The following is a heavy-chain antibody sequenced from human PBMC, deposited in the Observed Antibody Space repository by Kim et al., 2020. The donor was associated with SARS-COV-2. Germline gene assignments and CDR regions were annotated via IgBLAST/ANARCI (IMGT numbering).Heavy chain of an antibody. J-gene: IGHJ4*02. V-gene: IGHV3-23*01. D-gene: IGHD6-13*01. CDR3: AKAGQPLVWGYFDY. CDR1: GFTFSSYS. CDR2: ISAGGDRT. Sequence: GGSLRLSCTVSGFTFSSYSMTWVRQAPGKGLEWVSGISAGGDRTYYADSVKGRFTISRDNSKNTLYLQITTLSAEDTALYYCAKAGQPLVWGYFDYCGQGTLVTVSS.